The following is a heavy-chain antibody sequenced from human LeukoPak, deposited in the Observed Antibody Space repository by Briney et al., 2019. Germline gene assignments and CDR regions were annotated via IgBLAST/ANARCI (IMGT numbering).Heavy chain of an antibody. CDR3: ARDRYCVSTNCPYDC. D-gene: IGHD2-2*01. J-gene: IGHJ4*02. CDR1: GFTSSDYT. V-gene: IGHV3-23*01. Sequence: PGGSLRLSCAASGFTSSDYTMHWVRQSPGKGLEWVAGISDSDDSTYYADSVKGRFTISRDKSNNMLHLQMNRLRDEDTAVYYCARDRYCVSTNCPYDCWGQGTPVTVSS. CDR2: ISDSDDST.